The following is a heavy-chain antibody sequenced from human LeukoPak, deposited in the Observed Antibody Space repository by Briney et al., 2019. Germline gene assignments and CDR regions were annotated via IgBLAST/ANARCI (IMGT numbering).Heavy chain of an antibody. D-gene: IGHD4-23*01. CDR1: GGSISSYY. V-gene: IGHV4-59*01. CDR3: ARLDVVTRAFDI. CDR2: IYYSGST. J-gene: IGHJ3*02. Sequence: SETLSLTCTVSGGSISSYYWSWIRQPPGKGLEWIEYIYYSGSTNYNPSLKSRVTISVDTSKNQFSLKLSSVTAADTAVYYCARLDVVTRAFDIWGQGTMVTVSS.